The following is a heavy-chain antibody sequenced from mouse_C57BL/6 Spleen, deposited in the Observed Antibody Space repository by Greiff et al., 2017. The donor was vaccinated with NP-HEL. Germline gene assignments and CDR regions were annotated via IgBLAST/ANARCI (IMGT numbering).Heavy chain of an antibody. Sequence: EVKLVESGPGLVKPSQSLSLTCSVTGYSITSGYYWNWIRQFPGNKLEWMGYISYDGSNNYNPSLKNRISITRDTSKNQFFLKLNSVTTEDTATYYCARGDYYYGIAYWGQGTLVTVSA. J-gene: IGHJ3*01. CDR3: ARGDYYYGIAY. CDR2: ISYDGSN. CDR1: GYSITSGYY. D-gene: IGHD1-1*01. V-gene: IGHV3-6*01.